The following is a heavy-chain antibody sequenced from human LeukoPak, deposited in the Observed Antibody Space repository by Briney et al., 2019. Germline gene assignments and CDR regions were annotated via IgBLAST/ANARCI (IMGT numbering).Heavy chain of an antibody. V-gene: IGHV4-61*01. CDR2: IYYSGST. D-gene: IGHD1-26*01. CDR3: AGGSYRYAFDI. J-gene: IGHJ3*02. CDR1: GGSVSSGRYY. Sequence: SETLSLNCPVSGGSVSSGRYYLSLIRAPPRKGLEWIGYIYYSGSTNYNPSLKSRVTISVDTSKNQFSLKLSSVTAADTAVYYCAGGSYRYAFDIWGQGTMVTVSS.